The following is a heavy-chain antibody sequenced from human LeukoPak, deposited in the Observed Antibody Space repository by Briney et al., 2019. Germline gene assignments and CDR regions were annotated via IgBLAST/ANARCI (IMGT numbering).Heavy chain of an antibody. J-gene: IGHJ6*03. CDR1: GGSITSYY. CDR3: VANGYYSLDV. Sequence: SETLSLTCTVSGGSITSYYWSWIRQPPGKGLEWIGYISYSGSANYNPSLKSRITISVDKSQNQFSLKVNSLTAADTAVYYCVANGYYSLDVWGKGITVTVSS. V-gene: IGHV4-59*12. CDR2: ISYSGSA.